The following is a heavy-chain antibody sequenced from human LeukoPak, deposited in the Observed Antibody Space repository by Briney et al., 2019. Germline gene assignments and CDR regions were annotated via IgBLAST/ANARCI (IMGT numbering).Heavy chain of an antibody. J-gene: IGHJ4*02. Sequence: PSETLSLTCSVSGGSVSNYYWSWIRQPPGKGLEWIGYIYYSGSTKYNTSLKGRVSISVDTSKNQFSLKVTSVTAADTAAYYCARFYDAPYFFDFWGRGALVTVSS. CDR2: IYYSGST. D-gene: IGHD3-3*01. CDR3: ARFYDAPYFFDF. V-gene: IGHV4-59*02. CDR1: GGSVSNYY.